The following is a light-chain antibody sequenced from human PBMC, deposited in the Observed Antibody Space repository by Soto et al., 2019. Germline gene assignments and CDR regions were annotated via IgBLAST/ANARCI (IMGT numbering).Light chain of an antibody. CDR3: QSYDSSLTNAV. CDR2: EVS. CDR1: SSDVAGY. V-gene: IGLV2-11*01. J-gene: IGLJ2*01. Sequence: QSALTQPRSVSGSPGQSVIISCTGTSSDVAGYVSWYQHHPGKAPKLMIYEVSKRPSGVPDRFSGSKSGNTASLTISGLQAEDEADYYCQSYDSSLTNAVFGGGTKVTVL.